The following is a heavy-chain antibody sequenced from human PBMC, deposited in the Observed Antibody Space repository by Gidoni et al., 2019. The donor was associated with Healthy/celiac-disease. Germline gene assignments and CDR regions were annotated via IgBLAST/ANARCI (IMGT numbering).Heavy chain of an antibody. J-gene: IGHJ4*02. V-gene: IGHV3-21*01. Sequence: EVQLVESGGGLVKPGGSLRLSCSATGFTFSSYSRNWVRQAPGKGLEWVSAISSSCSYIHYADSLKGRFTVSRDNVKNSLYLQMNSLRAEDTAVYYCARGLAVAAPCDYWGQGTLVTVSS. D-gene: IGHD6-19*01. CDR3: ARGLAVAAPCDY. CDR1: GFTFSSYS. CDR2: ISSSCSYI.